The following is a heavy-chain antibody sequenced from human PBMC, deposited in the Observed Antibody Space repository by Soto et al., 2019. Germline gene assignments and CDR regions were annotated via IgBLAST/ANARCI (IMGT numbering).Heavy chain of an antibody. J-gene: IGHJ5*02. V-gene: IGHV4-59*01. CDR1: GGSISSYY. CDR2: IYYSGST. Sequence: PSETLSLTCTVSGGSISSYYWSWIRQPPGKGLEWIGYIYYSGSTNYNPSLKSRVTISVDTSKNQFSLKLSSVTAADTAVYYCARALRFLEWLQFDPWGQGTLVTVSS. CDR3: ARALRFLEWLQFDP. D-gene: IGHD3-3*01.